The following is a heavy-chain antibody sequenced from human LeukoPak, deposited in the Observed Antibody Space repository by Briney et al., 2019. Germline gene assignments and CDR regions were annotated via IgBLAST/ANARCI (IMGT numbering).Heavy chain of an antibody. V-gene: IGHV5-51*01. CDR1: GYSFTNNW. J-gene: IGHJ5*01. CDR3: VRTPTCSGGTCYPNWFDS. D-gene: IGHD2-15*01. CDR2: VYPGDSHT. Sequence: GESLKISCQGSGYSFTNNWIGWVRHMPGEGLDWMAIVYPGDSHTKYNPSFQGQVTISADKSSSTAYLQWISLRASDTAIYYCVRTPTCSGGTCYPNWFDSWGQGTLVTVSS.